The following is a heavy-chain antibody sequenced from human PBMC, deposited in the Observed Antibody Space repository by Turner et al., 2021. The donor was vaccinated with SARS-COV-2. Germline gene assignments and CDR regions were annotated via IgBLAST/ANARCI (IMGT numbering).Heavy chain of an antibody. CDR2: IYYSGSA. J-gene: IGHJ6*02. D-gene: IGHD5-18*01. V-gene: IGHV4-39*01. Sequence: QLQLQESGPGLVKPSETLSLNCTGSGGSISSSRYYWGGNRQPPGKGLEWIGNIYYSGSAYYNPSLKSRVTISVDPSKNQFSLKLTSVTAADTAVYYCARLMDTAMDYYGTDVWGQGTTVTVSS. CDR3: ARLMDTAMDYYGTDV. CDR1: GGSISSSRYY.